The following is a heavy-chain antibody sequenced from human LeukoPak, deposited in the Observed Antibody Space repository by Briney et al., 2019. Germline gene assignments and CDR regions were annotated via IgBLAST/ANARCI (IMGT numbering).Heavy chain of an antibody. CDR1: GFTFSSYG. J-gene: IGHJ4*02. D-gene: IGHD3-16*02. Sequence: GGSLRLSCAASGFTFSSYGMHWVRQAPGKGLEWVAFIRCDGSNKYYADSVKGRFTISRDNSKNTLYLQMNSLRAEDTAVYYCAKDRGVWGSYRYFDYWGQGTLVTVSS. V-gene: IGHV3-30*02. CDR3: AKDRGVWGSYRYFDY. CDR2: IRCDGSNK.